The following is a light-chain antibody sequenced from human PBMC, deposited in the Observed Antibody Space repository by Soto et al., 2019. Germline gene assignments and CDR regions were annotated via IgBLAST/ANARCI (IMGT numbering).Light chain of an antibody. CDR3: SSYTSSSTPYV. CDR1: SSDVGGYNY. J-gene: IGLJ1*01. CDR2: EVS. Sequence: QSALTQPASVSGSAGRSITISCTGASSDVGGYNYVSWYQQQPGKAPKLVIYEVSNRPSGVSNRFSGSKSGNTASLTISGLQAEDEAHYYCSSYTSSSTPYVFGTGTKLTVL. V-gene: IGLV2-14*01.